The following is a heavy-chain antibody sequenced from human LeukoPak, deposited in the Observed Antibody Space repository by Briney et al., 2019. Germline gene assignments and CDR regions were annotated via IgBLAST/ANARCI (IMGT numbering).Heavy chain of an antibody. Sequence: GGSLRLSCEGSEISLNNYWMAWVRQAPGKGLEWVSGIGGSGATTSYADSVKGRFTISRDNSKNTLYLQMNSLRAEDTAIYYCAKDWGFITMFSDWGQGTLVTVYS. V-gene: IGHV3-23*01. J-gene: IGHJ4*02. D-gene: IGHD3-10*02. CDR2: IGGSGATT. CDR3: AKDWGFITMFSD. CDR1: EISLNNYW.